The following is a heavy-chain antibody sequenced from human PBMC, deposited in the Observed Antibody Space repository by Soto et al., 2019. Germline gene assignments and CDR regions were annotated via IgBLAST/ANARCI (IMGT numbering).Heavy chain of an antibody. Sequence: PSETLSLTCTVSGDSITSNSYFWAWIRQPPGKGLEWIGSIYYSGTTYYNPSLKSRVTISVDRSKNQFSLKLSSVTAADTAVYYCARHFSVGYFDNWGQGTLVTVAS. CDR1: GDSITSNSYF. CDR3: ARHFSVGYFDN. J-gene: IGHJ4*02. CDR2: IYYSGTT. V-gene: IGHV4-39*01.